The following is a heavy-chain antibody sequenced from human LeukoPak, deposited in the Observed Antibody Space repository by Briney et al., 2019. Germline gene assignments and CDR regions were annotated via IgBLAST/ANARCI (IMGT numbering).Heavy chain of an antibody. Sequence: SVKVSCKASGGTFSSYAISWVRQAPGQGLEWMGRIIPIFGTANYAQKFQGRVTITTDESTSTAYMELSSLRSEDTAVYYCAKDHIWNGIAIYGVTEDWGQGTLVTVSS. J-gene: IGHJ4*02. CDR1: GGTFSSYA. V-gene: IGHV1-69*05. CDR2: IIPIFGTA. CDR3: AKDHIWNGIAIYGVTED. D-gene: IGHD3-3*01.